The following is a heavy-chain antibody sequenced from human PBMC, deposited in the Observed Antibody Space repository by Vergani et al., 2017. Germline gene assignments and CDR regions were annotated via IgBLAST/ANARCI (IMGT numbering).Heavy chain of an antibody. CDR2: MDYSGST. CDR3: ASKRGACRAAYCHSYDF. V-gene: IGHV4-39*01. D-gene: IGHD2-15*01. J-gene: IGHJ4*02. Sequence: HLQESGPGLVNPSETLSLTCTVSGDSAISTDYHWGWIRQPPGKGLEWIGSMDYSGSTSSNPSLESRIAISFETPKHQFSLRLTSVTAADTAVYYCASKRGACRAAYCHSYDFWGPGTLVGVSS. CDR1: GDSAISTDYH.